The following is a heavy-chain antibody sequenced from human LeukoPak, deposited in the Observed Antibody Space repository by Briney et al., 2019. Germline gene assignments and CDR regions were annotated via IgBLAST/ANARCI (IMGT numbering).Heavy chain of an antibody. V-gene: IGHV4-31*03. Sequence: SETLSLTCTVSGGSISSGGYYWSWIRQHPGKGLEWIGYIYYSGSTYYNPSLKSRVTISVDTSKNQFSLKLSSVTAADTAVYHCARHSDSSGYYYGSFDYWGQGTLVTVSS. CDR3: ARHSDSSGYYYGSFDY. D-gene: IGHD3-22*01. CDR2: IYYSGST. CDR1: GGSISSGGYY. J-gene: IGHJ4*02.